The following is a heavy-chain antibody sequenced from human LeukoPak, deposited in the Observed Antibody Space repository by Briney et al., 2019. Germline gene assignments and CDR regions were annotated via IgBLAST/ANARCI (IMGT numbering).Heavy chain of an antibody. J-gene: IGHJ3*02. CDR1: GFTFSSYA. D-gene: IGHD6-19*01. V-gene: IGHV3-23*01. CDR2: ISGSGGST. Sequence: PGGSLRLSCAASGFTFSSYAMSWVRQAPGKGLEWVSAISGSGGSTYYADSVKGRFTISRDNSKNTLYLQMNSLRAEDTDVYYCAKDTEQWLVLNDAFDIWGQGTMVTVSS. CDR3: AKDTEQWLVLNDAFDI.